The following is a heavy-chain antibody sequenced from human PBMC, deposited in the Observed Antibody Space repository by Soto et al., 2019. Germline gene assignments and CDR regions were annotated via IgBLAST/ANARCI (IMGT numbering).Heavy chain of an antibody. D-gene: IGHD2-21*01. Sequence: SETLSLTCTVSGGSISSSSYYWGWIRQPPGKGLEWIGSIYYSGSTYYNPSLKSRVTISVDTSKNQFSLKRSSVTAADTAVYYCASWDPKLCYFDYWGQGTLVTVSS. CDR3: ASWDPKLCYFDY. J-gene: IGHJ4*02. V-gene: IGHV4-39*01. CDR2: IYYSGST. CDR1: GGSISSSSYY.